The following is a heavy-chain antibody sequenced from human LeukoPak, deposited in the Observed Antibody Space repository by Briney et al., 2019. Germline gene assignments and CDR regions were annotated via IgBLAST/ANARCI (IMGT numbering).Heavy chain of an antibody. D-gene: IGHD5-18*01. Sequence: SETLSLTCTVSGGSISSSTFYWGWIRQPPGKGLEWVGNIFYTGTTYYNPSLKSRVTMSVYTSQNQFSLKLSSVTATDTAVYHCARTHELSVDTAMVSYYYMDVWGRGTTVTVSS. J-gene: IGHJ6*03. CDR2: IFYTGTT. CDR1: GGSISSSTFY. V-gene: IGHV4-39*01. CDR3: ARTHELSVDTAMVSYYYMDV.